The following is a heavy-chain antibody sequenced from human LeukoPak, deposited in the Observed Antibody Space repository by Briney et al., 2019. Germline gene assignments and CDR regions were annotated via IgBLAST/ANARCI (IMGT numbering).Heavy chain of an antibody. CDR3: ARESRREAANHCYYYMDV. V-gene: IGHV1-69*05. J-gene: IGHJ6*03. D-gene: IGHD2-15*01. CDR2: IIPIFGTA. Sequence: SVKVSCKASGGTFSSYAISWVRQAPGQGLEWMGGIIPIFGTANYAQKFQGRVTITTDESTSTAYMELSSLRSEDTAVYYCARESRREAANHCYYYMDVWGKGTTVTVSS. CDR1: GGTFSSYA.